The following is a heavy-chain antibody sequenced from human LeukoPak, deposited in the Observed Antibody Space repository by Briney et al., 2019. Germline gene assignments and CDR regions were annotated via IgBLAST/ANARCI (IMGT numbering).Heavy chain of an antibody. CDR1: GFAFSSDA. Sequence: GGSLRLSCAASGFAFSSDAMSWVRQAPGKGLEWVSAISGSGGSTYYADSVKGRFTISRDNSKNTLYLQMNSLRAEDTAVYYCAKSGKGGYYYDSSGAVYYFDYWGQGTLVTVSS. CDR3: AKSGKGGYYYDSSGAVYYFDY. D-gene: IGHD3-22*01. J-gene: IGHJ4*02. V-gene: IGHV3-23*01. CDR2: ISGSGGST.